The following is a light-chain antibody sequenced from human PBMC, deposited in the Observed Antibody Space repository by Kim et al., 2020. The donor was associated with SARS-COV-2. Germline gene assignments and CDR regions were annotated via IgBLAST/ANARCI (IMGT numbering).Light chain of an antibody. CDR3: AAWDDSLNGVV. CDR1: SSHSGSNT. J-gene: IGLJ2*01. CDR2: SNN. V-gene: IGLV1-44*01. Sequence: GHRCTISCSGSSSHSGSNTVNWYQQLPGTAPKLLIYSNNQRPSGVPDRFSGSKSGTSASLAISGLQSEDEADYYCAAWDDSLNGVVFGGGTKVNVL.